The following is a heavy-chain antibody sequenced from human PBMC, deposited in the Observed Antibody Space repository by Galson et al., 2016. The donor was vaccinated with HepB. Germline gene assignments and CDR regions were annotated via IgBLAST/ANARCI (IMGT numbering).Heavy chain of an antibody. CDR1: GFTFNSAW. CDR2: IKGKTDGETV. V-gene: IGHV3-15*01. Sequence: SLRLSCAASGFTFNSAWMTWVRQGPGTGLEWVGRIKGKTDGETVDYGAALGGRFTISRDDSKNMLYLEMNSLKTEDTAVYYCATYGSGRKFDFWGQGTLVSVSS. D-gene: IGHD3-10*01. J-gene: IGHJ4*02. CDR3: ATYGSGRKFDF.